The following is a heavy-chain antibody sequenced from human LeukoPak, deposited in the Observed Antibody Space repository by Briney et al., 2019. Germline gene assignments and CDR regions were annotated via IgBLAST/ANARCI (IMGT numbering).Heavy chain of an antibody. CDR3: ARDVAYFDFLTDDAFDI. Sequence: GGSLRLSCAASGFTFSSYWMHWVRQAPGKGLVWVSHINSDGSSTNYADSVRGRFTISRDNAKNTLYLQMDSLRAEDTAVYYCARDVAYFDFLTDDAFDIWGQGTMVTVSS. CDR1: GFTFSSYW. J-gene: IGHJ3*02. D-gene: IGHD3-9*01. CDR2: INSDGSST. V-gene: IGHV3-74*01.